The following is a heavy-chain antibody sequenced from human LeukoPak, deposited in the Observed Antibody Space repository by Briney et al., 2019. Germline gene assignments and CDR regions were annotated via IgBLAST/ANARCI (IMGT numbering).Heavy chain of an antibody. D-gene: IGHD4-17*01. CDR2: IDYSGNT. J-gene: IGHJ3*02. CDR1: GGSISSYY. V-gene: IGHV4-59*01. Sequence: SETLSLTCTVSGGSISSYYWSWVRQPPGKGLEWIGYIDYSGNTDYNPSLKSRVTISVDTSKNQFSLTLTSVTAADTAMYYCARDPTVTNFHDAFDIWGQGTMVTVSS. CDR3: ARDPTVTNFHDAFDI.